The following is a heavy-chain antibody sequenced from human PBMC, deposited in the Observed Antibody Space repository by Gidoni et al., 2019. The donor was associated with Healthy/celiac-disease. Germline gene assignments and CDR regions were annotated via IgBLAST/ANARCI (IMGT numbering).Heavy chain of an antibody. CDR1: GFTFSSCA. CDR3: AKETSPYSSGSDPYFDY. D-gene: IGHD6-19*01. Sequence: EVQLLESGGGLVQPGGSLRLSCAAFGFTFSSCAMGWVRQAPGKGLEWLSAISGSGGSTYYADSVKGRFTISRGNSKNTLYLQMNSLRAEDTAVYYCAKETSPYSSGSDPYFDYWGQGTLVTVSS. CDR2: ISGSGGST. J-gene: IGHJ4*02. V-gene: IGHV3-23*01.